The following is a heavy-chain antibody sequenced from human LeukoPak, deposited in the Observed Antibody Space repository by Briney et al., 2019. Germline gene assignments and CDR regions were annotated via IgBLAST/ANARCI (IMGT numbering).Heavy chain of an antibody. CDR1: GFTFSSYA. Sequence: PGGSLRLSCAASGFTFSSYAMHWVRQAPGKGLEWVAVISYDGSNKYYADSVKGRFTISRDNSKNTLYLQMNSLRAEDTGVYYCARSHTDRTYCSSTSCYAYWGQGTLVTVSS. CDR2: ISYDGSNK. V-gene: IGHV3-30-3*01. CDR3: ARSHTDRTYCSSTSCYAY. J-gene: IGHJ4*02. D-gene: IGHD2-2*01.